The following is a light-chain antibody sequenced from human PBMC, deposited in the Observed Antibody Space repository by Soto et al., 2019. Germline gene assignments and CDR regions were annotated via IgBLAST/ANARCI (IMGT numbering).Light chain of an antibody. J-gene: IGLJ2*01. CDR3: GADNGSGSSFVYVV. V-gene: IGLV9-49*01. Sequence: QSVLTQPPSASASLGASVTLTGTLSSGYSNYKVDWYQQRPGKGPRFVMRVGTGGVVVSKGDGIPDRFSVLGSGLNRYLTIRNIQEEDESDYHCGADNGSGSSFVYVVFGRGTKVTVL. CDR2: VGTGGVVV. CDR1: SGYSNYK.